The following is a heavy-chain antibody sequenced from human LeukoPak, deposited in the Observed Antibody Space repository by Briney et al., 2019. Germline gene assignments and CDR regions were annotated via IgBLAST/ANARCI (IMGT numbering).Heavy chain of an antibody. D-gene: IGHD1-26*01. Sequence: KPGGSLRLSCAASGFTFSDYYMSWIRQAPGKGMEWVSYISSSGSTIYYADSVKGRFTISRDNAKNSLYLQMNSLRAEDTAVYYCAREKISGSYYFRYYFDYWGQGTLVTVPS. CDR1: GFTFSDYY. V-gene: IGHV3-11*04. CDR2: ISSSGSTI. CDR3: AREKISGSYYFRYYFDY. J-gene: IGHJ4*02.